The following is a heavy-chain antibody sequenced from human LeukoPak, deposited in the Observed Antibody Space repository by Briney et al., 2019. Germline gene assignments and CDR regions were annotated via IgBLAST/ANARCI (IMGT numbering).Heavy chain of an antibody. CDR2: IKQDGSEK. CDR1: GFTFSSYW. Sequence: PGGSLRLSCAASGFTFSSYWMSWVRQAPGKGLEWVANIKQDGSEKYYVDSVKGRFTISRDNAKNSLYLQMNSLRAEDTAVYYCARGGGIAVAGTEYFQHWSQGTLVTVSS. D-gene: IGHD6-19*01. J-gene: IGHJ1*01. V-gene: IGHV3-7*01. CDR3: ARGGGIAVAGTEYFQH.